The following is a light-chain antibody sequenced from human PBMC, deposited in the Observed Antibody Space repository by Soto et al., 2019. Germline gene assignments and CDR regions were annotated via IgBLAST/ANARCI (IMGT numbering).Light chain of an antibody. CDR2: GYN. V-gene: IGLV1-40*01. J-gene: IGLJ1*01. CDR1: SSNIGTGYD. Sequence: QSVLTQPPSVSGAPGQRVTISCTGSSSNIGTGYDVHWYQQLPGTAPKLLIYGYNNRPSGVPARFSASKSGTSASLAITGLQGDDEAYYYCQSYDSSLSGKVFGSGTKLTVL. CDR3: QSYDSSLSGKV.